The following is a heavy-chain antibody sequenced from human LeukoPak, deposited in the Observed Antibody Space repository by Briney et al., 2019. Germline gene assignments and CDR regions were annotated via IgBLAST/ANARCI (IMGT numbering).Heavy chain of an antibody. Sequence: ASVKVSFKASGFTFTSYGFNWVRQAPGQGLEWMGWISAYSDNTNIAQKFQYRVTMTTDTSTSTAYTEMRSMRSEDTAVYYCARDGVEMATYYYYAMDVWGQGTTVTVSS. V-gene: IGHV1-18*04. CDR1: GFTFTSYG. D-gene: IGHD5-24*01. CDR2: ISAYSDNT. J-gene: IGHJ6*02. CDR3: ARDGVEMATYYYYAMDV.